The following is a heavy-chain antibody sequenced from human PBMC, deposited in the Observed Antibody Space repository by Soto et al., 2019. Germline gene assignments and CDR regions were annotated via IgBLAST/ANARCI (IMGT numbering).Heavy chain of an antibody. CDR2: IYPGDSDT. V-gene: IGHV5-51*01. D-gene: IGHD3-16*02. CDR3: ARHQYYDYIWGSYLPPNGAFDI. J-gene: IGHJ3*02. Sequence: GESLKISCKGSGYSFTSYWIGWVRQMPGKGLEWMGIIYPGDSDTRYSPSFQGQVTISADKSISTAYLQWSSLKASDTAMYYCARHQYYDYIWGSYLPPNGAFDIWGQGTMVTVSS. CDR1: GYSFTSYW.